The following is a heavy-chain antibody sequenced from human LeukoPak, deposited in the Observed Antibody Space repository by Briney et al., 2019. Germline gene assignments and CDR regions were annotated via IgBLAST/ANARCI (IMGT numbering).Heavy chain of an antibody. CDR2: ISYDGSNK. CDR3: ARTVAATFWSSTPAEYFQH. Sequence: GGSPRLSCAASGFTFSSYAMHWVRQAPGKGLEWVAVISYDGSNKYYADSVKGRFTISRDNSKNTLYLQMNSLRAEDTAVYYCARTVAATFWSSTPAEYFQHWGQGTLVTVSS. V-gene: IGHV3-30-3*01. J-gene: IGHJ1*01. D-gene: IGHD2-15*01. CDR1: GFTFSSYA.